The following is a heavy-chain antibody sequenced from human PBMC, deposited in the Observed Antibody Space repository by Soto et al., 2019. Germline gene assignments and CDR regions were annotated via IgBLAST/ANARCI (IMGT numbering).Heavy chain of an antibody. V-gene: IGHV3-7*01. CDR1: GFTFTTYW. J-gene: IGHJ5*02. CDR3: ARGPHHWFDP. Sequence: EVQLVESGGGLVQPGGSLRLSCVASGFTFTTYWMSWVHQAPGKGLEWVANINQDGSEKYYVDSVKGRFTISTDKAKNSLYLQMNSLRVEDTAVYYCARGPHHWFDPWGQGTLVTVSS. CDR2: INQDGSEK.